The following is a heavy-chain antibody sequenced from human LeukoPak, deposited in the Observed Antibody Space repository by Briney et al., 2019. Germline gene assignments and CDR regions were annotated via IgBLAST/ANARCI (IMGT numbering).Heavy chain of an antibody. J-gene: IGHJ4*02. CDR2: INPSGGST. V-gene: IGHV1-46*01. D-gene: IGHD3-9*01. CDR1: GYTFTSYY. CDR3: ARGLENYDILTGYSLYFDY. Sequence: ASVKVSCKASGYTFTSYYMHWVRQAPGQGLEWVGIINPSGGSTSYAQKFQGRVTMTRDTSTSTVYMELSSLRSEDTAVYYCARGLENYDILTGYSLYFDYWGQGTLVTVSS.